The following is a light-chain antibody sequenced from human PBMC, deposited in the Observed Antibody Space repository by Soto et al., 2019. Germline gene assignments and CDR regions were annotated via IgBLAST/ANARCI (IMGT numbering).Light chain of an antibody. Sequence: DIQMTQSPSSVSASVGDIVTITCRASQDIGSWLAWYQQKPGKAPELLIYGSSRLQGGVPLRFSGSGSGKQFSVTITGLQPEDFATYFCQQTNTFPWTFGQGTKVEIE. CDR3: QQTNTFPWT. V-gene: IGKV1-12*01. CDR1: QDIGSW. CDR2: GSS. J-gene: IGKJ1*01.